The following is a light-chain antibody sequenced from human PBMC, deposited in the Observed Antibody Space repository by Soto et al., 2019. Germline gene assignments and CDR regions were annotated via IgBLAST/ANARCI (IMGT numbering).Light chain of an antibody. V-gene: IGKV3-11*01. CDR3: QQRSNWRCT. CDR1: QSVSSY. J-gene: IGKJ1*01. CDR2: DAS. Sequence: EIVLTQSPATLSLSPGERATLSCRASQSVSSYLAWYQQKPGQAPRLLIYDASNRATGIPARFSGSGSGTDFTLTICSLVPEDFAVYYCQQRSNWRCTFGQGTKVDIK.